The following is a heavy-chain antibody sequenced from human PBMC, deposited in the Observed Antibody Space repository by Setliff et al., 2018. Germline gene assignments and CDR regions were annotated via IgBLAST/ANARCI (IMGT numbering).Heavy chain of an antibody. D-gene: IGHD7-27*01. CDR2: IFRGGRDI. V-gene: IGHV3-30*03. J-gene: IGHJ4*01. Sequence: GGSLRLSCAASGFAFDSYAMHWVRQAPGKGLEWVAIIFRGGRDIYYGDSVQGRFAISRDNSKNTLYLQMNSLRSDDTAVYYCAGVHWTTNWFLHYWGQGTLVTVSS. CDR3: AGVHWTTNWFLHY. CDR1: GFAFDSYA.